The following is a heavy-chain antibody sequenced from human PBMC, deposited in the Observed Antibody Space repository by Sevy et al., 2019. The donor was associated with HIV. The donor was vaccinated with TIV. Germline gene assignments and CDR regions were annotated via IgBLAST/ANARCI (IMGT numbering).Heavy chain of an antibody. Sequence: GGSLRLPCAASGFSFRSYWMTWVRQAPGKGLEWVASIYQDGSEKYYMDSVKGRFTVSRDNAKNSLFLQMNSLRVEDTAVYYCAREGSYGDYMLSYYYGMDVWGQGTTVTVSS. CDR1: GFSFRSYW. D-gene: IGHD4-17*01. CDR2: IYQDGSEK. J-gene: IGHJ6*02. CDR3: AREGSYGDYMLSYYYGMDV. V-gene: IGHV3-7*01.